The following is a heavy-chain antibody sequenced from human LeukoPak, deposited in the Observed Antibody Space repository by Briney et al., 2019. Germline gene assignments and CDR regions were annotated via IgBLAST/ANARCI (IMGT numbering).Heavy chain of an antibody. D-gene: IGHD1-20*01. CDR2: IYYSGST. J-gene: IGHJ4*02. CDR3: ARDGAITGIPYFDW. V-gene: IGHV4-39*07. CDR1: GGSISSSSYY. Sequence: PSETLSLTCTVSGGSISSSSYYWGWIRQPPGKGLEWIGSIYYSGSTYYNPSLKSRVTISVDTSKNQFSLKLSSVTAADTAVYYCARDGAITGIPYFDWWGQGTLVTVSS.